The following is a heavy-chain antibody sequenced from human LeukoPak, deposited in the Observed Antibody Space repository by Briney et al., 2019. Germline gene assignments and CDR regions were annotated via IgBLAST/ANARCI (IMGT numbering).Heavy chain of an antibody. J-gene: IGHJ5*02. Sequence: PSETLSLTCTVSGGSISSYYWSWIRQPAGKGLEWIGRIYTSGSINYNPSLKSRVTMSVDTSKNQLSLKLSSVTAADTAVYYCARDSSWYWFDPWGQGTLVTVSS. CDR2: IYTSGSI. V-gene: IGHV4-4*07. D-gene: IGHD6-13*01. CDR3: ARDSSWYWFDP. CDR1: GGSISSYY.